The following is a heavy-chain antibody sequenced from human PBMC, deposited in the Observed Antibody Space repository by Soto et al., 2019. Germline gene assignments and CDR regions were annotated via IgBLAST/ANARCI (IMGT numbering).Heavy chain of an antibody. J-gene: IGHJ4*02. CDR3: AHTPGADCSSTSCNWRGFDY. D-gene: IGHD2-2*01. Sequence: QITLKESGPTLVKPTQTLTLTCTFSGFSLSTSGVGVGWIRQPPGKALEWLALIYWDDDKRYSPSLKSRLTITMDTSKNQVALTMTNMDPVDTATYYCAHTPGADCSSTSCNWRGFDYWGQGTLVTVAS. CDR2: IYWDDDK. CDR1: GFSLSTSGVG. V-gene: IGHV2-5*02.